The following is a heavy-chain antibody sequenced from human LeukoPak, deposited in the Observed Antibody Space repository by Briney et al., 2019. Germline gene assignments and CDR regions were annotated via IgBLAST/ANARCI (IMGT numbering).Heavy chain of an antibody. CDR2: IYYSGST. CDR1: GGSISSYY. CDR3: ASGAINDEAQRSYAFDI. Sequence: SETLSLTCTVCGGSISSYYWSWIRQPPGKGLEWIGYIYYSGSTNYSPSLKSRVTISVDTSKNQFSLKLSSVTAADTAVYYCASGAINDEAQRSYAFDIWGQGTMVTVSS. D-gene: IGHD3-10*01. J-gene: IGHJ3*02. V-gene: IGHV4-59*01.